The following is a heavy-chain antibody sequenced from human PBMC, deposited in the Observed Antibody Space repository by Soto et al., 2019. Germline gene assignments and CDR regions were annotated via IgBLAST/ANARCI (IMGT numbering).Heavy chain of an antibody. D-gene: IGHD3-22*01. Sequence: GGSLRLSCAASGFTFSSYAMSWVRQAPGKGLEWVSAISGSGGSTYYADSVKGRFTISRDNSKNTLYLQMNSLRAEDTTVYYCAKDGTYDSSGYYYDYWGQGTLVTVSS. CDR3: AKDGTYDSSGYYYDY. CDR1: GFTFSSYA. V-gene: IGHV3-23*01. CDR2: ISGSGGST. J-gene: IGHJ4*02.